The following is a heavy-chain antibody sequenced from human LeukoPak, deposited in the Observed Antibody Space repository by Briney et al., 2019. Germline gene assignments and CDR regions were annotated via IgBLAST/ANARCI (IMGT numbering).Heavy chain of an antibody. Sequence: GGSLRLSCAASGISFSGSAMHWVRQASGKGLEWVGRIRSKANSYATAYAASVKGRFTISRDDSKNTVYLQMNSLKTEDTAVYYCSRHSSYVDTAMVTEGYGMDVWGQGTTVTVSS. D-gene: IGHD5-18*01. J-gene: IGHJ6*02. CDR3: SRHSSYVDTAMVTEGYGMDV. CDR2: IRSKANSYAT. V-gene: IGHV3-73*01. CDR1: GISFSGSA.